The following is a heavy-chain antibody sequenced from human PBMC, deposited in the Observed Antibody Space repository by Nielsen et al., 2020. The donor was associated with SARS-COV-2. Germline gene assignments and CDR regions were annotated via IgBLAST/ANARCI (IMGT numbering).Heavy chain of an antibody. CDR3: AKWAAAGTLYYYYGMDV. J-gene: IGHJ6*02. D-gene: IGHD6-13*01. CDR1: GFTFSSYG. Sequence: GESLKISCAASGFTFSSYGMHWVRQAPGKGLEWVSVIYSGGSSTYYADSVKGRFTISRDNSKNTLYLQMNSLRAEDTAVYYCAKWAAAGTLYYYYGMDVWGQGTTVTVSS. CDR2: IYSGGSST. V-gene: IGHV3-23*03.